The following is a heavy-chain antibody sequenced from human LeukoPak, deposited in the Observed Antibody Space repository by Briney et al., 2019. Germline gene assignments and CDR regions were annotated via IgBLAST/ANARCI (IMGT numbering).Heavy chain of an antibody. CDR3: ARAPYHYDSSGLDY. V-gene: IGHV3-48*02. CDR2: ISSSSSTI. D-gene: IGHD3-22*01. Sequence: GGSLRLSCAASGFTFSSYSMNWVRQAPGKGLEWVSYISSSSSTIYYADSVKGRFTISRDNAKNSLYLQMNSLRDEDTAVYYCARAPYHYDSSGLDYWGQGTLVTVSS. CDR1: GFTFSSYS. J-gene: IGHJ4*02.